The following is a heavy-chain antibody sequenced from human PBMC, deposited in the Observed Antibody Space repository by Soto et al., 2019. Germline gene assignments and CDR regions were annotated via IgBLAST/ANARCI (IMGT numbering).Heavy chain of an antibody. CDR1: GLTFSSYW. Sequence: EVQLVESGGGLVQPGGSLSLSCAASGLTFSSYWMHWVRQAPGKGLVWVSRISTDGSVTTYADSVKGRVTISRDNAKNTLYLPMNSLRTEVKSVYYCARAPYSSGLWGVDYWGQGTLVTVSS. CDR3: ARAPYSSGLWGVDY. D-gene: IGHD6-19*01. J-gene: IGHJ4*02. V-gene: IGHV3-74*01. CDR2: ISTDGSVT.